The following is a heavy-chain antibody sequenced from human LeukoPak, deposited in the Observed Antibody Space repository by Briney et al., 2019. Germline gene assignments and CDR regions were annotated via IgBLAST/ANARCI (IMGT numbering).Heavy chain of an antibody. CDR2: INTNTGNP. CDR3: ARPLGYDSSGYYYVDAFDI. Sequence: GASVKVSCKASGYTFTSYAMNWVRQAPGQGLEWMGWINTNTGNPTYAQGFTGRFVFSLDTSVSTAYLQISSLKAEDTAVYYCARPLGYDSSGYYYVDAFDIWGQGTMVTVSS. CDR1: GYTFTSYA. V-gene: IGHV7-4-1*02. J-gene: IGHJ3*02. D-gene: IGHD3-22*01.